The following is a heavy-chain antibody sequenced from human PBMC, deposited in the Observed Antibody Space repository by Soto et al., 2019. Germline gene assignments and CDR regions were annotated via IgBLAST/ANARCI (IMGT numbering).Heavy chain of an antibody. CDR2: ISYDGSNK. CDR1: GFTFSSYG. V-gene: IGHV3-30*18. Sequence: GGSLRLSCAASGFTFSSYGMHWVRQAPGKGLEWVAVISYDGSNKYYADSVKGRFTISRDNSKNTLYLQMNSLRAEDTAVYYCAKVRYYDSSGYYYPSDDYWGQGTLVTVSS. J-gene: IGHJ4*02. D-gene: IGHD3-22*01. CDR3: AKVRYYDSSGYYYPSDDY.